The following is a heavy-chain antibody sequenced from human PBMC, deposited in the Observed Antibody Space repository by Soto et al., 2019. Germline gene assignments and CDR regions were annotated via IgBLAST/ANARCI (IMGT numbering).Heavy chain of an antibody. CDR3: VMVDNYVTPTPQDV. D-gene: IGHD3-16*01. J-gene: IGHJ6*02. V-gene: IGHV1-18*01. CDR2: ISPYTGNT. Sequence: QVQLVQSGDEVKKPGASVKVSCKASGYIFVNYGIAWVRQAPGQGLEWMGWISPYTGNTHSASKVQGRLTMTTDTXSSKAYMDLGSLTSDDTAVYYCVMVDNYVTPTPQDVWGQGTTVTVSS. CDR1: GYIFVNYG.